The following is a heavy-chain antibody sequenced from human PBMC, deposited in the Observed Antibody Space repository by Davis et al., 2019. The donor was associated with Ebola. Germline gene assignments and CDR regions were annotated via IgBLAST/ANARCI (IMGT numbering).Heavy chain of an antibody. V-gene: IGHV3-23*01. J-gene: IGHJ6*02. CDR3: AKSQFLEWLFTPIPHEYYYYGMDV. Sequence: PGGSLRLSCAASGFTFSSYAMSWVRQAPGKGLEWVSAISGSGGSTYYADSVKGRFTISRDNSKNTLYLQMNSLRAEDTAVYYCAKSQFLEWLFTPIPHEYYYYGMDVWGQGTTVTVSS. CDR1: GFTFSSYA. D-gene: IGHD3-3*01. CDR2: ISGSGGST.